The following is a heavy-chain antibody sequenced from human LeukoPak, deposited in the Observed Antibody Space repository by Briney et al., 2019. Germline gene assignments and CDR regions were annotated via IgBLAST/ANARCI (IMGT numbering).Heavy chain of an antibody. V-gene: IGHV3-23*01. CDR1: GFTFSSYA. D-gene: IGHD3-3*01. CDR2: ISGSGDNT. Sequence: PGGSLRLSCAASGFTFSSYAMSWVRQAPGKGLEWVSGISGSGDNTYYADSVKGRFTISRDNSKNTLYLQMNSLRAEDTAVYYCAKANPSPYYDFWSGYDYWGQGTLVTVSS. CDR3: AKANPSPYYDFWSGYDY. J-gene: IGHJ4*02.